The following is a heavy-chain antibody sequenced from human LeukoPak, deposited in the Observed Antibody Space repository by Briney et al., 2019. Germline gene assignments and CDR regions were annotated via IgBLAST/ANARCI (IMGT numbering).Heavy chain of an antibody. D-gene: IGHD3-3*01. CDR1: GFIFGDYA. CDR3: AKDSSGSIDY. CDR2: ITKDSSNNM. Sequence: GRSLRLSCAASGFIFGDYAMHWVRQAPGKGLEWVSSITKDSSNNMNYADSVKGRFSISRDNAKNSLYLQINNVRPGDTALYFCAKDSSGSIDYWGQGTLVTVSS. J-gene: IGHJ4*02. V-gene: IGHV3-9*01.